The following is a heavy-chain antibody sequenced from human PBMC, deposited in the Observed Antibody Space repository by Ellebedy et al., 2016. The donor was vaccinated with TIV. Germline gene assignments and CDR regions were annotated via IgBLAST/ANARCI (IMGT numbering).Heavy chain of an antibody. CDR3: ARENPLGRYYFDY. CDR2: IYSGGST. V-gene: IGHV3-53*01. CDR1: GFTVSSNY. Sequence: GESLKISCAASGFTVSSNYMSWVRQAPGKGLEWVSVIYSGGSTYYADSVKGRFTISRDNSKNTLYLQMNSLRAEDTAVYYCARENPLGRYYFDYWGQGTLVTVSS. D-gene: IGHD3-16*02. J-gene: IGHJ4*02.